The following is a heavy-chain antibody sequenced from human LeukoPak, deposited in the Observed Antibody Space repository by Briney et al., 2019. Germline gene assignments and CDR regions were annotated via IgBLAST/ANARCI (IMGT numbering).Heavy chain of an antibody. D-gene: IGHD3-3*02. CDR3: AKDRHLYFDY. J-gene: IGHJ4*02. V-gene: IGHV3-30*18. Sequence: GGSLRLSCIASGFTFSNYGMHWVRQAPGKGLEWVAVISYDGGAEYFADSVKGRFTISRDNSKNTLYLQMNSLRAEDTAVYYCAKDRHLYFDYRGQGTLVTVSS. CDR2: ISYDGGAE. CDR1: GFTFSNYG.